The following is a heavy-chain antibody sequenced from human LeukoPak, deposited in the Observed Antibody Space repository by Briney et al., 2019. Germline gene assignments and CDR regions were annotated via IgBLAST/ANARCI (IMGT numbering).Heavy chain of an antibody. J-gene: IGHJ3*02. CDR1: GGSISSSSYY. CDR3: ARQGYGYMSAFDI. D-gene: IGHD5-18*01. CDR2: IYYSGST. Sequence: SETLSLTCTVSGGSISSSSYYWGWIRQPPGKGLEWIGSIYYSGSTYYNPSLKSRVTISVDTSKNQFSLKLSSVTAADTAVYYCARQGYGYMSAFDIWGQGTMVTVSS. V-gene: IGHV4-39*01.